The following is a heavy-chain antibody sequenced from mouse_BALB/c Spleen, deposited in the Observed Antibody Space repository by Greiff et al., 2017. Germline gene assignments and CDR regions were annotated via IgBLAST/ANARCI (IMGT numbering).Heavy chain of an antibody. D-gene: IGHD2-4*01. V-gene: IGHV2-6-7*01. Sequence: VHLVESGPGLVAPSQSLSITCTVSGFSLTGYGVNWVRQPPGKGLEWLGMIWGDGSTDYNSALKSRLSISKDNSKSQVFLKMNSLQTDDTARYYCARDPTYDYDGEGYAMDYWGQGTSVTVAS. CDR1: GFSLTGYG. J-gene: IGHJ4*01. CDR2: IWGDGST. CDR3: ARDPTYDYDGEGYAMDY.